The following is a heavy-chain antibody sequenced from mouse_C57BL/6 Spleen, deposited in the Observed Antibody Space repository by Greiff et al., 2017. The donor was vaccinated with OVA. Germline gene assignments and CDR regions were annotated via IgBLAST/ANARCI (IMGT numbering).Heavy chain of an antibody. D-gene: IGHD1-1*01. J-gene: IGHJ2*01. CDR2: IRNKANGYTT. Sequence: DVQLVESGGGLVQPGGSLSLSCAASGFTFTDYYMSWVRQPPGKALEWLGFIRNKANGYTTEYSASVKGRFTISRDNSQSILYLQMNALRAEDSATYYCARSSLRYFDYWGQGTTLTVSS. CDR1: GFTFTDYY. CDR3: ARSSLRYFDY. V-gene: IGHV7-3*01.